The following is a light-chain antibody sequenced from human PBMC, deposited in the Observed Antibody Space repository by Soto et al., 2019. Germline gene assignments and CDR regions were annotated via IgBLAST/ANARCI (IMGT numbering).Light chain of an antibody. J-gene: IGLJ1*01. CDR1: SDDIGAYKY. CDR2: EVN. V-gene: IGLV2-14*01. Sequence: QSALTQPASVSGSPGQSITISCTGSSDDIGAYKYVSWYLQHPGKAPKLIIFEVNNRPSGVSNRFSGSKSGNTASLTISGLQAEDEADYYCSSYTTGSTLYVFGTGTKVIVL. CDR3: SSYTTGSTLYV.